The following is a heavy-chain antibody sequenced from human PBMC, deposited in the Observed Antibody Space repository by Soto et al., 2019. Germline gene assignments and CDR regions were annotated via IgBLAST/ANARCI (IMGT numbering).Heavy chain of an antibody. J-gene: IGHJ6*02. Sequence: QVQLVQSGAEVEKPGASVKASCKASGYTFTTFDINWVRQATGQGLEWMGWMSPNSGNTGYAQKFQGRVTMTRDTSISTAYMELSSLRSEDTAMYYCARGVDAGVDVWGQGTTVTVSS. CDR3: ARGVDAGVDV. V-gene: IGHV1-8*01. CDR1: GYTFTTFD. CDR2: MSPNSGNT. D-gene: IGHD1-1*01.